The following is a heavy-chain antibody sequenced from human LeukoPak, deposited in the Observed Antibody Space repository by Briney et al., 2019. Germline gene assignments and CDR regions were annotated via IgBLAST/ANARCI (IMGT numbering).Heavy chain of an antibody. Sequence: GGSLILSCAASGFTFSSYAMSWVRQAPGKGLEWVSGISGSGGSTYYADSVKGRFTISRDNSKNTLYLQMDSLRAEDTAVYYCAKGSYYYGSGSHFDSWGQGTLVTVSS. V-gene: IGHV3-23*01. J-gene: IGHJ4*02. CDR2: ISGSGGST. CDR3: AKGSYYYGSGSHFDS. CDR1: GFTFSSYA. D-gene: IGHD3-10*01.